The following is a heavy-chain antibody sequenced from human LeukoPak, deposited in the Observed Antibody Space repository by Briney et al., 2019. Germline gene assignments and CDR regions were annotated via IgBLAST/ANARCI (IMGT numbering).Heavy chain of an antibody. D-gene: IGHD5-24*01. Sequence: GRSLRLSCAASGFTFSSYAMHWVRQAPGKGLEWVAVISYDGSNKYYADSVKGRFTISRDNSKNTLYLQMNSLRAEDTAVYYCARVNQLLYGMDVWGQGTTVTVSS. V-gene: IGHV3-30-3*01. CDR1: GFTFSSYA. J-gene: IGHJ6*02. CDR3: ARVNQLLYGMDV. CDR2: ISYDGSNK.